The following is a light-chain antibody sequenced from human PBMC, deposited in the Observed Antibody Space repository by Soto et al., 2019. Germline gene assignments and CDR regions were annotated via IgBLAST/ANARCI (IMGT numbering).Light chain of an antibody. Sequence: EIVMTQSPATLSVSPGERATLSCRASQSVSSNLAWYQQKPGQAPRLLIYGASTRATGIPARFSGSGSGTEFTLTISSLKSEDFAVYYCQKYNKWWTFGQGTKV. CDR2: GAS. J-gene: IGKJ1*01. CDR1: QSVSSN. CDR3: QKYNKWWT. V-gene: IGKV3-15*01.